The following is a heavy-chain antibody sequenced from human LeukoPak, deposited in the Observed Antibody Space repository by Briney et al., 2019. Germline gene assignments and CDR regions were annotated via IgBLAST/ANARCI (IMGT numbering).Heavy chain of an antibody. J-gene: IGHJ3*02. Sequence: SQTLSLTCTVSGGSISSGGYYWSWIRQHPGKGLEWIGYIYYSGSTYYNPSLKSRVTISVDTSKNQFSLKLSSVTAADTAVYYCARWGTVRDDAFDIWGQGTMVTVSS. V-gene: IGHV4-31*03. CDR1: GGSISSGGYY. CDR3: ARWGTVRDDAFDI. CDR2: IYYSGST. D-gene: IGHD4-17*01.